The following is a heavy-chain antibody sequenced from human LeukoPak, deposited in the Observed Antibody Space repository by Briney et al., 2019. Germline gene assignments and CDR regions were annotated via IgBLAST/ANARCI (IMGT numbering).Heavy chain of an antibody. V-gene: IGHV1-2*04. CDR1: GYTFTGYY. D-gene: IGHD3-9*01. CDR3: AIGLDYDILTGYPPVY. CDR2: INPNSGGT. Sequence: ASVKVSCKASGYTFTGYYMHWVRQAPGQGLEWMGWINPNSGGTNYAQKFQGWVTMTRDTSIGTAYMELSRLRSGDTAVYYCAIGLDYDILTGYPPVYWGQGTLVTVSS. J-gene: IGHJ4*02.